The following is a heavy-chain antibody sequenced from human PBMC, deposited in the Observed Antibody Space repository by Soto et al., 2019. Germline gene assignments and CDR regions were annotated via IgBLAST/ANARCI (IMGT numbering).Heavy chain of an antibody. V-gene: IGHV4-59*01. Sequence: SETLSLTCTVSGGSISSYYWSWIRQPPGKGLEWIGYIYYSGSTNYNPSLKSRVTISVDTSKNQFSLKLSSVAAADTAVYYCAREGYDFWSGYDQPEVWRAFDIWGQGTMVTVSS. CDR1: GGSISSYY. D-gene: IGHD3-3*01. CDR3: AREGYDFWSGYDQPEVWRAFDI. J-gene: IGHJ3*02. CDR2: IYYSGST.